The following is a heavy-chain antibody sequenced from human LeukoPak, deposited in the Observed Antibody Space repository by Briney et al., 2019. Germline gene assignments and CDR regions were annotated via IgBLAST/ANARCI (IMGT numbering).Heavy chain of an antibody. CDR3: ARGISGSPFDY. V-gene: IGHV4-34*01. Sequence: WETLSLSCAASGGSFSGYSLSWVRPPPGKGLEWIGEINHSVSTNNNPSLKRRVDISVDTSKKQSTLKLSSVTAADSAVYYWARGISGSPFDYWGQGTLVTVSS. CDR1: GGSFSGYS. J-gene: IGHJ4*02. D-gene: IGHD3-10*01. CDR2: INHSVST.